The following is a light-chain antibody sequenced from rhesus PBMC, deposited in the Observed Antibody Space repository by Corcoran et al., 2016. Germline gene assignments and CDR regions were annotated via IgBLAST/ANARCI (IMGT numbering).Light chain of an antibody. Sequence: DIQMTQSPSSLSASVGDTVTITCQASQGISKYLAWYQQKPGKAPKLLIYVASPLQSGVPSRFSGNGSGTEFPPPFRSLQTEDFATYSCRQHNSYPYSFGQGTKVEIK. J-gene: IGKJ2*01. V-gene: IGKV1-25*01. CDR1: QGISKY. CDR2: VAS. CDR3: RQHNSYPYS.